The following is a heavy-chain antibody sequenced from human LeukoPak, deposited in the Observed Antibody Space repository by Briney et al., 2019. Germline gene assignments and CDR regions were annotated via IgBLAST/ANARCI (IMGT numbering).Heavy chain of an antibody. CDR2: IYYSGST. Sequence: SQTLSLTCTVSGGSISSGDSYWSWIRQPPGKGLEWIGYIYYSGSTYYNPSLKSRVTISVDTSKNQFSLKLSSVTAADTAVYDCARVGTAMFYGAFDIWGQGAMVTVSS. V-gene: IGHV4-30-4*08. J-gene: IGHJ3*02. D-gene: IGHD5-18*01. CDR1: GGSISSGDSY. CDR3: ARVGTAMFYGAFDI.